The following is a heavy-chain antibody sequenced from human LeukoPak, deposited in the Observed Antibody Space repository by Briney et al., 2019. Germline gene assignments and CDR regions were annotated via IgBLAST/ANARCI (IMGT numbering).Heavy chain of an antibody. Sequence: SETLSLTCTVSGCSISSYYWSWIRQPPGKGLEWIGYIYYSGSTNYNPSLKSRVTISVDTSKNQFSLKLSSVTAADTAVYYCARDRGWMGYGDYCFDYWGQGTLVTVSS. V-gene: IGHV4-59*01. CDR3: ARDRGWMGYGDYCFDY. D-gene: IGHD4-17*01. CDR1: GCSISSYY. CDR2: IYYSGST. J-gene: IGHJ4*02.